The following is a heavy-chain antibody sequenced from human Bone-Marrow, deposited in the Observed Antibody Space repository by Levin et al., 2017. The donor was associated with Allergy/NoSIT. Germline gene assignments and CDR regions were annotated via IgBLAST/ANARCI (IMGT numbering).Heavy chain of an antibody. V-gene: IGHV3-53*01. J-gene: IGHJ3*02. Sequence: GESLKISCAASGFTVSSNHMSWVRQAPGKGLEWVSLIYSGGRGYYADSVRGRFTISIDNSKNTLYLQLNSLRAEDTAVYYCAIYGSGNDYSAFDIWGQGTMVTVSS. CDR2: IYSGGRG. CDR3: AIYGSGNDYSAFDI. CDR1: GFTVSSNH. D-gene: IGHD3-10*01.